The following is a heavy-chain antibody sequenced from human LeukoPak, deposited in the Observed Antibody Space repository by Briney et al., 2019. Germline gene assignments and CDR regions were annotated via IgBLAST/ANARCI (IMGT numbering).Heavy chain of an antibody. Sequence: PSETLSLTCTVSGGSISSSSYYWGWIRQPPGEGLEWIGSIYYSGSTYYNPSLKSRVTISVDTSKNQFSLKLSSVTAADTAVYYCARVISDFWSGSTHYFDYWGQGTLVTVSS. CDR3: ARVISDFWSGSTHYFDY. V-gene: IGHV4-39*01. D-gene: IGHD3-3*01. CDR2: IYYSGST. J-gene: IGHJ4*02. CDR1: GGSISSSSYY.